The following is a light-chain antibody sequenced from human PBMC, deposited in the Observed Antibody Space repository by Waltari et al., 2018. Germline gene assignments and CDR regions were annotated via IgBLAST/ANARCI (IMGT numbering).Light chain of an antibody. J-gene: IGLJ3*02. CDR1: RSDIGNYNL. V-gene: IGLV2-23*02. CDR3: CSYAGSAISV. Sequence: QSALTQTPTVSGSPGQSITISCSGPRSDIGNYNLVSWYQQHPGKAPTLMIYDVNKRPSGVSNRFSGSKSGNTAFLTISGLQTADEADYYCCSYAGSAISVFGGGTKLTVL. CDR2: DVN.